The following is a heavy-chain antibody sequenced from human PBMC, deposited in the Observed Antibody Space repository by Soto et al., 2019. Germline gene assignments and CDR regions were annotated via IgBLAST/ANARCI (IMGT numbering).Heavy chain of an antibody. D-gene: IGHD1-26*01. V-gene: IGHV1-18*01. CDR1: GYTFTSYG. CDR2: ISAYNGNT. J-gene: IGHJ6*02. Sequence: QVQLVQSGAEVKKPGASVKVSCKASGYTFTSYGISWVRQAPGQGLEWMGWISAYNGNTNYAQKLQGRVTMTTDTSTSTAYMALRSLRSDDTAVYYCAREATAYYYYYGMDVWGQGTTVTVSS. CDR3: AREATAYYYYYGMDV.